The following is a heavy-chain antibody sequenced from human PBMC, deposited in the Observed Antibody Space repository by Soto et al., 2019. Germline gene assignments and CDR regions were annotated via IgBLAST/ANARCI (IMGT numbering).Heavy chain of an antibody. D-gene: IGHD3-3*01. J-gene: IGHJ1*01. V-gene: IGHV3-23*01. Sequence: PGGSLRLSCAVSGFICSSYDMSWVRQAPGKGLEWVSTILVGGSTYYADSVKGRFTISRDNSKNTLYLQMNSLRAEDTAVYYCAKRLRFLEWLFFQHWGQGTLVTVS. CDR3: AKRLRFLEWLFFQH. CDR2: ILVGGST. CDR1: GFICSSYD.